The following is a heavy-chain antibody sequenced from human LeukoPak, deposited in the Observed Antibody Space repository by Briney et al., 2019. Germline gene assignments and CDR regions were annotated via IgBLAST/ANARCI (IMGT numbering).Heavy chain of an antibody. CDR2: TNPNSGGT. CDR1: GYTFTGYY. Sequence: ASVKVSCKPSGYTFTGYYIHWVRQAPGQGLEWMGWTNPNSGGTNYAQKFQGRVTMTRDTSISTAYMELSRLRSDDTAVYYCARDGVGSTRTFDYWGQGTLVTVSS. CDR3: ARDGVGSTRTFDY. J-gene: IGHJ4*02. V-gene: IGHV1-2*02. D-gene: IGHD3-3*01.